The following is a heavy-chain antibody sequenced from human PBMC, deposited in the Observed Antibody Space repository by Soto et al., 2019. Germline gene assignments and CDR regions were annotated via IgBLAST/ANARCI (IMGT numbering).Heavy chain of an antibody. CDR3: SREWDGYEITPYYYYAMDV. CDR1: GYSFTSYW. CDR2: IYPGDSDT. V-gene: IGHV5-51*01. D-gene: IGHD5-12*01. Sequence: PGWSLKISCKGFGYSFTSYWIGWVRQMPGKGLEWMGIIYPGDSDTRYSPSFQGQVTISADKSISTASLQRSSLKASDTATYSCSREWDGYEITPYYYYAMDVWGQGTTVSVSS. J-gene: IGHJ6*02.